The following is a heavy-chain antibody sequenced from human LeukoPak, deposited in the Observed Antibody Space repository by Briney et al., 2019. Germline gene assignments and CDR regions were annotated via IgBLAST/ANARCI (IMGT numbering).Heavy chain of an antibody. CDR2: INWNGGST. CDR3: ARDSDCSGGSGYWGARWFDP. Sequence: GGSLRLSCAASGFTFDDYGMSWVRQAPGKGLEWVSGINWNGGSTGYADSVKGRFAISRDNAKNSLYLQMNSLRAEDTALYHCARDSDCSGGSGYWGARWFDPWGQGTLVTVSS. J-gene: IGHJ5*02. V-gene: IGHV3-20*01. D-gene: IGHD2-15*01. CDR1: GFTFDDYG.